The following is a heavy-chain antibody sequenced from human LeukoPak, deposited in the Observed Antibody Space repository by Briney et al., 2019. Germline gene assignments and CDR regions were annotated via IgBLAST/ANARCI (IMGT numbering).Heavy chain of an antibody. CDR2: VYSSGST. CDR1: GGSISSSTNY. Sequence: PSETLSLTCTVSGGSISSSTNYWGWIRQSPGKGLEWIGSVYSSGSTYYNSSLKSRFTISVDTSKNQFSLKLISVTAADTAVYYCARGYYYYMDVWGKGTTVSVSS. CDR3: ARGYYYYMDV. J-gene: IGHJ6*03. V-gene: IGHV4-39*07.